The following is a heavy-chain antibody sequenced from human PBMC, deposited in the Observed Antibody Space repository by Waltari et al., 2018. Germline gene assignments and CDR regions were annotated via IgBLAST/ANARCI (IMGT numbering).Heavy chain of an antibody. D-gene: IGHD4-17*01. J-gene: IGHJ5*02. CDR2: INHSGST. V-gene: IGHV4-34*01. CDR1: GGSFTYYY. Sequence: QVQLQQWGAGLLKPSETLSLTCGVYGGSFTYYYWSWMRQPPGKGLEWIGEINHSGSTNYNPSLKSRVTISVDTSKNQLSLNLSSVTAADTAVYYCARGPTTTVLNWFDPWGQGILVTVSS. CDR3: ARGPTTTVLNWFDP.